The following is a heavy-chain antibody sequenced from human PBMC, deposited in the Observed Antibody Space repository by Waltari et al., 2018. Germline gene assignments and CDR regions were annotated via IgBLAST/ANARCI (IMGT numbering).Heavy chain of an antibody. J-gene: IGHJ6*02. Sequence: EVQLVDSGGGLVQPGGSLRVSCAASGFTFSDHYLYWVRQATGKGRELVGFIRSKAYGGTAEYAASVKGRFTISRDDSKSIAYLQMSSLKTEDTAVYFCSRGKSVAAPPYYYGLDSWGQGVVVTVSS. CDR1: GFTFSDHY. V-gene: IGHV3-49*04. CDR2: IRSKAYGGTA. D-gene: IGHD2-15*01. CDR3: SRGKSVAAPPYYYGLDS.